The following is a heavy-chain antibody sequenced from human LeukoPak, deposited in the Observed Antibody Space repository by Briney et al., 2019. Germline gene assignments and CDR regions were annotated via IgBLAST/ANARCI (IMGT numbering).Heavy chain of an antibody. Sequence: PSETLSLTCAVYGGSFSGYYWSWIRQPAGKGLEWIGRIYTSGSTNYNPSLKSRVTMSVDTSKNQFSLKLSSVTAADTAVYYCARDGGSWSGPETFDYWGQGTLVTVSS. V-gene: IGHV4-4*07. CDR1: GGSFSGYY. CDR2: IYTSGST. CDR3: ARDGGSWSGPETFDY. D-gene: IGHD3-3*01. J-gene: IGHJ4*02.